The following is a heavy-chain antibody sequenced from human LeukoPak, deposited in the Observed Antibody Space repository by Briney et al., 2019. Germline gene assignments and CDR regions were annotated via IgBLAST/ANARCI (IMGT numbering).Heavy chain of an antibody. V-gene: IGHV3-21*01. CDR2: ISSSSSYI. Sequence: PGGSLRLSCAAPGFTFSSYSMNWVRQAPGKGLEWVSSISSSSSYIYYADSVKGRFTISRDNAKNSLYLQMNSLRAEDTAVYYCARGRRIAAAGLYYFDYWGQGTLVTVSS. CDR1: GFTFSSYS. J-gene: IGHJ4*02. CDR3: ARGRRIAAAGLYYFDY. D-gene: IGHD6-13*01.